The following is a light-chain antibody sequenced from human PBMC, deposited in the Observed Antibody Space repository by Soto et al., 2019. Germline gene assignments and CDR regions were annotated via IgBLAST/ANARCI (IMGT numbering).Light chain of an antibody. J-gene: IGLJ3*02. Sequence: QPVLTQSPSASASLGASVKLTCTLSSGHSSYAITWHQQQPERGPRFLMKLNNDGSHIKGDGIPDRFSGSTSGAECYLTISSLQSEDEADYYCQTWGTDTNWVFGGGTKLTVL. CDR3: QTWGTDTNWV. CDR2: LNNDGSH. V-gene: IGLV4-69*01. CDR1: SGHSSYA.